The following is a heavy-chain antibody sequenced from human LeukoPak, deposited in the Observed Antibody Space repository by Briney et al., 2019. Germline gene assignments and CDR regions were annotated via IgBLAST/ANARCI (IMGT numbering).Heavy chain of an antibody. CDR2: ISAYNGHT. CDR1: GYTFTSYG. D-gene: IGHD2-15*01. J-gene: IGHJ6*03. CDR3: ARAPLGYCSGGSCHYYYMDV. V-gene: IGHV1-18*01. Sequence: ASVKVSCKASGYTFTSYGINWVRQVPRQGLEWMGWISAYNGHTKSAQKLQGRVTMTTDTSTSTAYMELRSLISDDTAVYYCARAPLGYCSGGSCHYYYMDVWGKGTTVTVSS.